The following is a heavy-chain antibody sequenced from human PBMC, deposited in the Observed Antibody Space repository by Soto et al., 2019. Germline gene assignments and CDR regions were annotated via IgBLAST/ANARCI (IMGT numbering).Heavy chain of an antibody. Sequence: GGSLRLSCAASGFTFSNAWMNWVRQAPGKGLEWVGRIKSKTDGGTTDYAAPVKGRFTISRDDSKNTLYLQMNSLKTEDTAVYYCTTESMVRGAHVTPVWGQGTTVTVSS. J-gene: IGHJ6*02. CDR2: IKSKTDGGTT. V-gene: IGHV3-15*07. D-gene: IGHD3-10*01. CDR3: TTESMVRGAHVTPV. CDR1: GFTFSNAW.